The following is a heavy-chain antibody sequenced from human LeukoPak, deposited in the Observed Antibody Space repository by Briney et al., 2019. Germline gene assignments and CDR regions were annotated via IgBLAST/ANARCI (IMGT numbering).Heavy chain of an antibody. V-gene: IGHV3-30*04. CDR3: ARDRVVAAADVYYYYRMDV. J-gene: IGHJ6*02. CDR1: GFTFSSYY. D-gene: IGHD2-15*01. CDR2: ISYDGSNK. Sequence: PGGSLRLSCAASGFTFSSYYMHWVRQARGKGLEWVAVISYDGSNKYYADSVKGPFTISRDNSKNTLYLPMNSLRAEDTAVYSCARDRVVAAADVYYYYRMDVWGQGTSVTVSS.